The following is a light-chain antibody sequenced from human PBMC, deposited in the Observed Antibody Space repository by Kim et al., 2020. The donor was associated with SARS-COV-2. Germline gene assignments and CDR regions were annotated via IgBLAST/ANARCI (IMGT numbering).Light chain of an antibody. CDR1: AIGSES. V-gene: IGLV3-21*04. CDR3: QVWDINTDQGV. CDR2: YDR. J-gene: IGLJ3*02. Sequence: QGKTAKNTCGGDAIGSESVHWYQQKPGQAPVVIMYYDRDRPSGIPERFSGSNSGNTATLTISRVEAGDEADYFCQVWDINTDQGVFGGGTQLTVL.